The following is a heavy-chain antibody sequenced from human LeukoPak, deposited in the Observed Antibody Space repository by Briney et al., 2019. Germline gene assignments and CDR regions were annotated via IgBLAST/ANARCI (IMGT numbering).Heavy chain of an antibody. J-gene: IGHJ6*03. CDR2: IYTSGST. CDR1: GGSISSGSYY. CDR3: ARGVTVTIIYYYYYMDV. Sequence: SETLSLTCTVSGGSISSGSYYWSWIRQPAGKGLEWIGRIYTSGSTNYNPSLKSRVTISVDTSKNQFSLKLSSVTAADTAVYYCARGVTVTIIYYYYYMDVWGKGNHGHRLL. D-gene: IGHD4-17*01. V-gene: IGHV4-61*02.